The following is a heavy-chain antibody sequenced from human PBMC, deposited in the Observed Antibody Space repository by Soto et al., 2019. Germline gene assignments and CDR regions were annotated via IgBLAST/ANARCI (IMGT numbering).Heavy chain of an antibody. J-gene: IGHJ3*02. V-gene: IGHV3-9*01. CDR2: ISWNSGSI. Sequence: GGSLRLSCAASGFTFDDYAMHWVRQAPGKGLEWVSGISWNSGSIGYADSVKGRFTISRDNAKNSLYLQMNSLRAEDTALYYCAKGRVVRGGHDAFDIWGQGTMVTVSS. CDR1: GFTFDDYA. D-gene: IGHD3-10*01. CDR3: AKGRVVRGGHDAFDI.